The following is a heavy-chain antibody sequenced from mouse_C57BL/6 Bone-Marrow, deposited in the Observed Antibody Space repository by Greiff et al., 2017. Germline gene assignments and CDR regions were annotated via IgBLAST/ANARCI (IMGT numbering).Heavy chain of an antibody. Sequence: EVQLQQSGAELVRPGASVKLSCTASGFNIKDDYMHWVKQRPEQGLEWIGWIDPENGDTEYASKLQGKATITADTSSNTAYLQLSSLTSEDTAVYYCTTPTVTYFDYWGQGTTLTVSS. J-gene: IGHJ2*01. CDR2: IDPENGDT. D-gene: IGHD1-1*01. V-gene: IGHV14-4*01. CDR1: GFNIKDDY. CDR3: TTPTVTYFDY.